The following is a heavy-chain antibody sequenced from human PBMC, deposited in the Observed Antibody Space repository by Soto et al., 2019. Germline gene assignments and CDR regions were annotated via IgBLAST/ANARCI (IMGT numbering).Heavy chain of an antibody. CDR3: ARVIAATDTISVWFDP. V-gene: IGHV4-30-2*01. D-gene: IGHD6-13*01. CDR1: YTFISSGVYS. J-gene: IGHJ5*02. Sequence: TQSPTWAVAYTFISSGVYSGSWVRQQRGKGLEWIGYINHSGSTYYNPPLKSRVTISVDRSKNQFYLKLNSVTAADTAVYYCARVIAATDTISVWFDPWGQGTLVTVSS. CDR2: INHSGST.